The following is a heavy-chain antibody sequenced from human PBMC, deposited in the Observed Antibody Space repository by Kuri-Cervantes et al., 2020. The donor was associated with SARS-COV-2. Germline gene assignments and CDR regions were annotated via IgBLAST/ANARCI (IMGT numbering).Heavy chain of an antibody. CDR1: GGSISSSSYY. CDR2: IYYSGST. D-gene: IGHD3-16*02. J-gene: IGHJ3*02. CDR3: ARLSPPKDAFDI. V-gene: IGHV4-39*01. Sequence: SETLSLTCTVSGGSISSSSYYWGWIRQPPGKGLEWIGSIYYSGSTYYNPSLKSRVTISVDTSKNQFSLELSSVTAADTAVYYCARLSPPKDAFDIWGQGTMVTVSS.